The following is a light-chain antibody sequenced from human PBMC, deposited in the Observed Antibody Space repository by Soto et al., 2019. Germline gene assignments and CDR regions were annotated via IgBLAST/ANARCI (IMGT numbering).Light chain of an antibody. CDR3: AAWDDSLNGYV. CDR2: NNN. J-gene: IGLJ1*01. Sequence: QSVLTQPPSASGTPGQRVTISCSGSSSNIGRNSVSWYQQFPRTAPTLLIYNNNQRPSGVPDRFSGSKSGTSASLAISGLQSGDEADYYCAAWDDSLNGYVFGTGTKVTVL. V-gene: IGLV1-44*01. CDR1: SSNIGRNS.